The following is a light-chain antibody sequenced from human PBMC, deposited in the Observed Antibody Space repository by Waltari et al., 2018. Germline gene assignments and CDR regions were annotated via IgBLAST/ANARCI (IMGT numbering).Light chain of an antibody. CDR3: QQYYTTPFT. Sequence: DIVMTRSPDSLAVSLGERATIHCKSSHNILDSSNNKHHLAWYRQRPGQPPQVVIYWAFSRESGVPDRFTGSGSGTDFTLTISSLQADDVAVYYCQQYYTTPFTFGQGTKLEIK. V-gene: IGKV4-1*01. CDR2: WAF. J-gene: IGKJ2*01. CDR1: HNILDSSNNKHH.